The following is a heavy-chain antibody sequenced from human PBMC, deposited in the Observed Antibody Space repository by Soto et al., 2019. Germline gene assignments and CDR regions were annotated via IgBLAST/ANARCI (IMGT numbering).Heavy chain of an antibody. CDR2: INPNSGGT. J-gene: IGHJ1*01. V-gene: IGHV1-2*02. CDR1: GYTFTGYY. D-gene: IGHD2-2*01. Sequence: ASVKVSCKASGYTFTGYYMHWVRQAPGQGLEWMGWINPNSGGTNYAQKFQGRVTMTRDTSISTAYMELSRLRSDDTAVYYCARDEAEVVTAAMEYFKHWGQGTLVIVS. CDR3: ARDEAEVVTAAMEYFKH.